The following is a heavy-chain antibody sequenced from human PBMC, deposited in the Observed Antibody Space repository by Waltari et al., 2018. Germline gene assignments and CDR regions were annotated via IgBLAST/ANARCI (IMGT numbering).Heavy chain of an antibody. CDR3: ARDYGDPGVFDY. V-gene: IGHV3-21*03. D-gene: IGHD4-17*01. J-gene: IGHJ4*02. CDR1: GFTSSSYS. CDR2: ISSSSSYI. Sequence: EVQLVESGGGLVKPGGSLRLSCAASGFTSSSYSMNWVRQAPGKGLEWVSSISSSSSYIYYADSVKGRFTISRDNAKNSLYLQMNSLRAEDTAVYYCARDYGDPGVFDYWGQGTLVTVSS.